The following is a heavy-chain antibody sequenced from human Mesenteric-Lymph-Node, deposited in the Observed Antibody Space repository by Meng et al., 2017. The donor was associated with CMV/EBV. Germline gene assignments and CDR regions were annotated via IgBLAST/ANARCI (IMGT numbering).Heavy chain of an antibody. J-gene: IGHJ6*02. CDR1: GGSISSSNW. CDR2: IYHRGST. Sequence: SETLSLTCAVSGGSISSSNWWSWVRQPPGKGLEWIGEIYHRGSTNYNPSLKSRVTISVDKSKNQFSLKLSSVTAADTAVYYCARDPSQLDSVYYYYGMDVWGQGTTVTVSS. CDR3: ARDPSQLDSVYYYYGMDV. D-gene: IGHD2-2*01. V-gene: IGHV4-4*02.